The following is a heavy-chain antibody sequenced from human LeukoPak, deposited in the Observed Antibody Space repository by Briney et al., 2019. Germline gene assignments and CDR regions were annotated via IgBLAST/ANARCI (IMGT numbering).Heavy chain of an antibody. V-gene: IGHV3-21*01. Sequence: PGGSLRLSCAASGISFSSYSMNWVRRAPGKGLEWGSSISSSSHIYYADSVKGRFTISRDNAKNSLYLQMNSLRVEDTAVYYCARIRGEVATTRIGYYFDYWGQGTLVTVSS. CDR1: GISFSSYS. D-gene: IGHD5-24*01. CDR2: ISSSSHI. CDR3: ARIRGEVATTRIGYYFDY. J-gene: IGHJ4*02.